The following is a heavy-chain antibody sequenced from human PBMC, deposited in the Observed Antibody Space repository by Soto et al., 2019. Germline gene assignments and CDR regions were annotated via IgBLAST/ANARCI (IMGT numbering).Heavy chain of an antibody. V-gene: IGHV4-34*01. J-gene: IGHJ4*02. CDR1: GGSFSGYY. CDR3: ARSLGLAARGKYFDY. D-gene: IGHD6-6*01. Sequence: PSETLSLTCAVYGGSFSGYYWSRIRQPPGKGLEWIGEINHSGSTNYNPSLKSRVTISVDTSKNQFSLKLSSVTAADTAVYYCARSLGLAARGKYFDYWGQGTLVTVSS. CDR2: INHSGST.